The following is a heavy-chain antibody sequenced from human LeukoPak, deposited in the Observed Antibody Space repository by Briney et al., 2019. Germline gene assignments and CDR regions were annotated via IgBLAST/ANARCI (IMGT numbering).Heavy chain of an antibody. CDR3: ARGWLGSGLDY. J-gene: IGHJ4*02. D-gene: IGHD6-19*01. V-gene: IGHV4-39*01. CDR1: AGSISSSSSY. Sequence: PSETMSLTCTVSAGSISSSSSYWDWIRQHPGKGLEWIGSIYYSGSTYYNASLKSRVTISVDTSKNQFSLLLNSVTPEDTAVYYCARGWLGSGLDYWGQGTLVTVSS. CDR2: IYYSGST.